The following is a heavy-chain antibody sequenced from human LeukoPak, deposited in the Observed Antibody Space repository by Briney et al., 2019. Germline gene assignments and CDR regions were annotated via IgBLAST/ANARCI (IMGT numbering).Heavy chain of an antibody. CDR1: GFTFNTYS. CDR2: ISSSTTTI. Sequence: PGGSLRLSCAASGFTFNTYSMNWVRQAPGKGLEWVAYISSSTTTIYYADSVRGRFTISRDNAKNALYLQMNSLRAEDTAVYYCARRDWYFDLWGRGTLVTVSS. J-gene: IGHJ2*01. V-gene: IGHV3-48*04. CDR3: ARRDWYFDL.